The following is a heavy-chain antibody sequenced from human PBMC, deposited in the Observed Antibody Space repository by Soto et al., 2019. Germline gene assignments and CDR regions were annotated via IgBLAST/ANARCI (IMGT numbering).Heavy chain of an antibody. Sequence: GGSLRLSCAASGFTFSSYSMNWVRQAPGKGLEWVSSISSSSSYIYYADSVKGRFTISRDNAKNSLYLQMNSLRAEDTAVYYCARDALRRSSRRGWFDPWGQGTLVTVSS. D-gene: IGHD6-13*01. J-gene: IGHJ5*02. CDR2: ISSSSSYI. CDR3: ARDALRRSSRRGWFDP. V-gene: IGHV3-21*01. CDR1: GFTFSSYS.